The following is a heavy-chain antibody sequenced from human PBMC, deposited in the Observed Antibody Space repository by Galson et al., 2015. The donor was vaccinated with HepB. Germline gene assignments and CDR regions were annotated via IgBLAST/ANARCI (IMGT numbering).Heavy chain of an antibody. D-gene: IGHD2-2*01. CDR3: ARERGYCSSGSCYFWFDP. J-gene: IGHJ5*02. Sequence: SLRLSCAVSGFTFSSYWMSWVRQAPGKGLEWVANIKHDGSEENYVDSVKGRFTISRDNAKNSLYLQINSLRAEDTALYYCARERGYCSSGSCYFWFDPWGQGTLVTVPS. CDR2: IKHDGSEE. CDR1: GFTFSSYW. V-gene: IGHV3-7*01.